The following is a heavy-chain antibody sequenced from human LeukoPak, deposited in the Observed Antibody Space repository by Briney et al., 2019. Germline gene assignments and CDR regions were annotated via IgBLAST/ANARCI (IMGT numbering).Heavy chain of an antibody. D-gene: IGHD2-2*01. J-gene: IGHJ5*02. CDR3: ARRYCSSTSCSNWFDP. Sequence: ASVKVFCKASGGTFSSYAISWVRQAPGQGLEWMVRIIPIFGIANYAQKFQGRVTITADKSTSTDYMELSSLRSEDTAVYYCARRYCSSTSCSNWFDPWGQGTLVTVSS. CDR2: IIPIFGIA. CDR1: GGTFSSYA. V-gene: IGHV1-69*04.